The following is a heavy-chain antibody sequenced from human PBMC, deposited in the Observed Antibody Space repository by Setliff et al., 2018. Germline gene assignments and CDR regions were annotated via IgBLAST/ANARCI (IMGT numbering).Heavy chain of an antibody. CDR3: ARDPYDSSGHDAFDI. D-gene: IGHD3-22*01. CDR1: GYTFTGYY. V-gene: IGHV1-2*06. Sequence: ASVKVSCKASGYTFTGYYMHWVRQAPGQGLEWMGRINPNSGGTNYAQKFQGRVTMTRDTSISTAYMELSRLRSDDTAVYYCARDPYDSSGHDAFDIWGQGTMVTVSS. J-gene: IGHJ3*02. CDR2: INPNSGGT.